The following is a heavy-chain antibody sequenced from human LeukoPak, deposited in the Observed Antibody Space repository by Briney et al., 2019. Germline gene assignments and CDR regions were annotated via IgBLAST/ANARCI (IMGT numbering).Heavy chain of an antibody. Sequence: AGGSLRLSCAASGFAFSNYGMHWVRQAPGKGLEWVVVISHDGSNNNYADSVKGRFTISRDNSKNTLYLQMNSLRPEDTAVHYCAKVRVGTAHFDYWGQGTLVTVSS. V-gene: IGHV3-30*18. CDR3: AKVRVGTAHFDY. D-gene: IGHD2-15*01. CDR2: ISHDGSNN. J-gene: IGHJ4*02. CDR1: GFAFSNYG.